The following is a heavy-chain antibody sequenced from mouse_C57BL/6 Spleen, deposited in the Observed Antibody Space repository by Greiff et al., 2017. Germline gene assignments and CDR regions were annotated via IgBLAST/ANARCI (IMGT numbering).Heavy chain of an antibody. CDR2: LYPRDGST. D-gene: IGHD1-1*01. CDR3: ARGGLTVVATGGYFDV. J-gene: IGHJ1*03. Sequence: QVQLKESGPELVKPGASVKLSCKASGYTFTSYDINWVKQRPGQGLEWIGWLYPRDGSTKYNEKFKGKATLTVDTSSSTAYMELHSLTSEDSAVYFCARGGLTVVATGGYFDVWGTGTTVTVSS. V-gene: IGHV1-85*01. CDR1: GYTFTSYD.